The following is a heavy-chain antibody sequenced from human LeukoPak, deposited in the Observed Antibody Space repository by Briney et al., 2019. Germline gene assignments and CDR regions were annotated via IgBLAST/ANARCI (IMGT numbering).Heavy chain of an antibody. V-gene: IGHV1-69*13. CDR3: ARGRFDYYDSSGYYRPREYYSYYYYMDV. Sequence: ASVKVSCKASGGTFSSYAISWVRQAPGQGLEWMGGIIPIFGTANYAQKFQGRVTITADESTSTAYMELSSLRSEDTAAYYCARGRFDYYDSSGYYRPREYYSYYYYMDVWGKGTTVTISS. D-gene: IGHD3-22*01. J-gene: IGHJ6*03. CDR1: GGTFSSYA. CDR2: IIPIFGTA.